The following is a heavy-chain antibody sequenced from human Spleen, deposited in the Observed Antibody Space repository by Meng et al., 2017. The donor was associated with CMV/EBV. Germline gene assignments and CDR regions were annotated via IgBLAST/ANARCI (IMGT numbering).Heavy chain of an antibody. D-gene: IGHD3-10*01. Sequence: SETLSLTCSVSGSSISSGYYWGWIRQPPGKGLEWIGNVYHSGTTYYNPSLMNRASISVDTSKNQFSLRLSYVTAADTAVYYCARAHGSGSFYVGYWGQGKLVTVSS. CDR2: VYHSGTT. CDR1: GSSISSGYY. J-gene: IGHJ4*02. V-gene: IGHV4-38-2*02. CDR3: ARAHGSGSFYVGY.